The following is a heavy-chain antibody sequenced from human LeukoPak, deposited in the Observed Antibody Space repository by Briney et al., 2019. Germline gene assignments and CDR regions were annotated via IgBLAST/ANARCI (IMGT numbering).Heavy chain of an antibody. CDR1: GYSISSDYY. Sequence: PSETLSLTCAVSGYSISSDYYWGWIRPPSGKGLEWIGIIYQSVSTYYNPSLKSRVTISVDTSKNQFSLKLSSVTAADTAVYYCARNKSTVTTSRHDAFDIWGQGTMVTVSS. CDR3: ARNKSTVTTSRHDAFDI. V-gene: IGHV4-38-2*01. CDR2: IYQSVST. J-gene: IGHJ3*02. D-gene: IGHD4-17*01.